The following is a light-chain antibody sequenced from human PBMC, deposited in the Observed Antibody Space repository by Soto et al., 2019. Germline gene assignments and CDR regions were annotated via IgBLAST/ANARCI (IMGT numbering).Light chain of an antibody. CDR2: YDD. J-gene: IGLJ3*02. CDR3: EAWDDSLNGWV. CDR1: RSNVGDNA. Sequence: SVLTQPPSVSEAPRQRVTISCSGSRSNVGDNAVNWYQQLPGKAPKLLIYYDDLLTSGVSDRFSGSKSGSSASLAISGLQSEDEGDYYCEAWDDSLNGWVFGGGTKVTVL. V-gene: IGLV1-36*01.